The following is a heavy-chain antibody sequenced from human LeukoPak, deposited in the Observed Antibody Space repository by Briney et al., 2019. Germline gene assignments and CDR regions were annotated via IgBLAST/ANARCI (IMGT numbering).Heavy chain of an antibody. D-gene: IGHD1-26*01. J-gene: IGHJ6*02. CDR2: ISAYNGNT. CDR1: GYTFTSYG. V-gene: IGHV1-18*01. Sequence: ASVTVSCKASGYTFTSYGISWVQQAPGQGLEWMGWISAYNGNTNYAQKLQGRVTMTTDTSTSTAYMELRSLRSDDTAVYYCAREGEAGATTHRYYYYGMDVWGQGTTVTVSS. CDR3: AREGEAGATTHRYYYYGMDV.